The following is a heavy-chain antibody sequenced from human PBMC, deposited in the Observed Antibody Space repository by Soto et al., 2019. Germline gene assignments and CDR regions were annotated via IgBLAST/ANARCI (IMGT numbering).Heavy chain of an antibody. CDR2: ISSSSSYT. V-gene: IGHV3-11*06. CDR1: GFTFSDYY. J-gene: IGHJ4*02. CDR3: ARSPSYYDSSGYYSPYFDY. Sequence: SGGSLRLSCAASGFTFSDYYMSWIRQAPGKGLEWVSYISSSSSYTNYADSVKGRFTISRDNAKNSLYLQMNSLRAEDTAVYYCARSPSYYDSSGYYSPYFDYWGQGTLVTVSS. D-gene: IGHD3-22*01.